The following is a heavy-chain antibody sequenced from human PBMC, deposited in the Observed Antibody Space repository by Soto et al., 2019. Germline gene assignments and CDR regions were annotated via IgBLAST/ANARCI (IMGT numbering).Heavy chain of an antibody. J-gene: IGHJ6*02. D-gene: IGHD2-2*01. CDR2: IWYDGSNK. CDR1: GFTFSSYG. CDR3: ARDRLRVRPGYCSSTSCSSYGXDV. Sequence: PGGSLRLSCAASGFTFSSYGMHWVRQAPGKGLEWVAVIWYDGSNKYYADSVKGRFTISRDNSKNTLYLQMNSLRAEDTAVYYCARDRLRVRPGYCSSTSCSSYGXDVWGQGTTVTVSS. V-gene: IGHV3-33*01.